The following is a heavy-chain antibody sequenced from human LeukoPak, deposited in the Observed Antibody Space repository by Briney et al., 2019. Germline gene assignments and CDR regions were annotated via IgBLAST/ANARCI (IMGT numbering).Heavy chain of an antibody. CDR1: GYTFSDYY. V-gene: IGHV1-8*02. CDR3: ARSAFGPGQDGYYYYYMDV. Sequence: ASVKVSCKTSGYTFSDYYIHWIRQATGQGLEWMGWMNPNSGNTGYAQKFQGRVTMTRNTSISTAYMELSSLRSEDTAVYYCARSAFGPGQDGYYYYYMDVWGKGTTVTVSS. J-gene: IGHJ6*03. D-gene: IGHD1-14*01. CDR2: MNPNSGNT.